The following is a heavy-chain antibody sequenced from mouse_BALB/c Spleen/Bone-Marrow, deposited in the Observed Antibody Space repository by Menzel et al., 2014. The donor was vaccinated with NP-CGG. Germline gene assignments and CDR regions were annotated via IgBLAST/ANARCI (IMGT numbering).Heavy chain of an antibody. V-gene: IGHV5-6-2*01. CDR2: INTNGGST. Sequence: DVKLQESGGGLVKLGGSLKPSCAASGFTFSSYYMSWVRQTPEKRLELVAAINTNGGSTYYPDTVKGRFTISRDNAKNTLYLQMSSLKSEDTALYYCASLYDGYSVFVYWGQGTLVTVSA. J-gene: IGHJ3*01. CDR3: ASLYDGYSVFVY. D-gene: IGHD2-3*01. CDR1: GFTFSSYY.